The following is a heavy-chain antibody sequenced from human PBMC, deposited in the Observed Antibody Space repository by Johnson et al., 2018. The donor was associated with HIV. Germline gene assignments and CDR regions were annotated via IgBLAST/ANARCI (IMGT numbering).Heavy chain of an antibody. J-gene: IGHJ3*02. Sequence: QVQLVESGGGVVQPGGSLRLSCEVSGFTFSGYAMNWVRQAPGKGLEWVAFIRFDGSIEYYADSVKGRFTISRDNSKNTLHLQMNSLRAEDTAVYYCAKDGAAAGTVGADAFDIWGQGTLVTVSS. CDR2: IRFDGSIE. V-gene: IGHV3-30*02. CDR3: AKDGAAAGTVGADAFDI. CDR1: GFTFSGYA. D-gene: IGHD6-13*01.